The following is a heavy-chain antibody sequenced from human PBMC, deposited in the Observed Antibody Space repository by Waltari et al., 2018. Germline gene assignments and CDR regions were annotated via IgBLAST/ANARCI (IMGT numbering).Heavy chain of an antibody. J-gene: IGHJ4*02. D-gene: IGHD3-3*01. CDR3: ARDESRFLEWLLYRYDY. CDR1: GYTFTSYG. V-gene: IGHV1-18*01. Sequence: QVQLVQSGAEVKKPGASVKVSCKASGYTFTSYGISWVRQAPGQGLEWMGWISAYNGNTNYAQKHQGRVTMTTDTSTSTAYMELRSLRSDDTAVYYCARDESRFLEWLLYRYDYWGQGTLVTVSS. CDR2: ISAYNGNT.